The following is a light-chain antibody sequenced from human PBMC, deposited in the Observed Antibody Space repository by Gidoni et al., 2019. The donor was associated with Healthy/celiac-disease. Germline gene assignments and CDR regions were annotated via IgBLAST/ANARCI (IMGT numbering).Light chain of an antibody. J-gene: IGLJ1*01. CDR3: SSYTSSSTLDV. V-gene: IGLV2-14*01. Sequence: QSALTQPAPVSGSPGPSITISCTGTSSDVGGYTYVSWYQQHPGKAPKLMIYDVSNRPSGVSNRFSGSKSGNTASLTISGLQAEDEADYYCSSYTSSSTLDVFGTGTKVTVL. CDR1: SSDVGGYTY. CDR2: DVS.